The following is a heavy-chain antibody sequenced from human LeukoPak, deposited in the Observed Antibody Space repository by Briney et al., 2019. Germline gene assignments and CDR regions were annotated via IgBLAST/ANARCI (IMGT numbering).Heavy chain of an antibody. CDR2: IKQDGSEK. Sequence: GGSLRLSCAASGFTFSSYWMSWVRQAPGKGLEWVANIKQDGSEKYYVDSVKGRFTISRDNAKNSLYLQMNSLRAEDTAVYYCARDSIVVYGDYEWFDPWGQGTLVTVSS. CDR3: ARDSIVVYGDYEWFDP. D-gene: IGHD4-17*01. V-gene: IGHV3-7*01. CDR1: GFTFSSYW. J-gene: IGHJ5*02.